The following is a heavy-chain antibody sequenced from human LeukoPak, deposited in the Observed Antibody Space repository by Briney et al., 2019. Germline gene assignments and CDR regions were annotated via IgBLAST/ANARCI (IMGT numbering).Heavy chain of an antibody. D-gene: IGHD1-26*01. CDR2: MYPGGSDI. Sequence: GESLKISCKGSGYSFSNYYIDCVRQMPGKGLEWMGVMYPGGSDIRYSPSFQGQVTNSADKSIDTAYLQWSSLKASDSAMYYCASRTGSYYPFDSWGQGTLVTVSS. J-gene: IGHJ4*02. CDR3: ASRTGSYYPFDS. V-gene: IGHV5-51*01. CDR1: GYSFSNYY.